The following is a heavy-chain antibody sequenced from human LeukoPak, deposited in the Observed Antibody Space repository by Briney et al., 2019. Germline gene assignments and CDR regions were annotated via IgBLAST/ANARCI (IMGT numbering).Heavy chain of an antibody. CDR1: GFTFSSYA. D-gene: IGHD6-19*01. CDR3: AKMAVAGDY. J-gene: IGHJ4*02. V-gene: IGHV3-30-3*01. Sequence: PGRSLRLSCAASGFTFSSYAMPWVRQAPGKGLEWVAVISYDGSNKYYADSVKGRFTISRDNSKNTLYLQMNSLRAEDTAVYYCAKMAVAGDYWGQGTLVTVSS. CDR2: ISYDGSNK.